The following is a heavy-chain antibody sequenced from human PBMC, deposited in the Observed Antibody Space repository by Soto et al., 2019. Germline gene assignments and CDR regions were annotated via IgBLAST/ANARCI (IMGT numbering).Heavy chain of an antibody. CDR3: ARDRDANYYDSSGSSFDY. V-gene: IGHV3-30-3*01. J-gene: IGHJ4*02. Sequence: GGSLRLSCAASGFTFSSYAMHWVRQAPGKGLEWVAVISYDGSNKYYADSVKGRFTISRDNSKNTLYLQMNSLRAEDTAVYYCARDRDANYYDSSGSSFDYWGQGTLVTVSS. CDR1: GFTFSSYA. D-gene: IGHD3-22*01. CDR2: ISYDGSNK.